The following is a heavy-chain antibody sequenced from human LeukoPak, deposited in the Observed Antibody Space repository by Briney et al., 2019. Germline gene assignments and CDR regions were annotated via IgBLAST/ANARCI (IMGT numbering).Heavy chain of an antibody. Sequence: SGPTLVKPTETLTLTCTSSGFSLNTRGVGVGWIRQAPGKALERLALISRDDDKRYRPSLKSRLTITKDTSKNQVALTLANLDPVDTATYYCAHTGSAHGDDWFDPWGQGTLVTVSS. CDR1: GFSLNTRGVG. D-gene: IGHD7-27*01. V-gene: IGHV2-5*02. CDR3: AHTGSAHGDDWFDP. CDR2: ISRDDDK. J-gene: IGHJ5*02.